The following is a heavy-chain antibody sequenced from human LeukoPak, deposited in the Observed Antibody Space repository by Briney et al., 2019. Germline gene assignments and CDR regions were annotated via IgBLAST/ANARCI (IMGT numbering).Heavy chain of an antibody. J-gene: IGHJ6*02. D-gene: IGHD2-15*01. CDR1: GFTFSSYS. CDR3: ARDREDIVVVVASPDYGMDV. CDR2: ISSSSSYI. Sequence: GGSLRLSCAASGFTFSSYSMNWVRQAPGKGLEWVSSISSSSSYIYYADSVKGRFTISRDNAKNSLYLQMNSLRAEDTAVYYCARDREDIVVVVASPDYGMDVWGQGTTVTVSS. V-gene: IGHV3-21*01.